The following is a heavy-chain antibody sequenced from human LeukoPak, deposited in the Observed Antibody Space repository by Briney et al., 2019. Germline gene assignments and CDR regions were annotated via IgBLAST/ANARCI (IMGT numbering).Heavy chain of an antibody. CDR3: ARILLEPLNGGRNWFDP. D-gene: IGHD7-27*01. Sequence: KPSETLSLTCAVYGGSFSGYYWSWIRQPPGKGLEWIGEINHSGSTNYNPSLKSRVTISVDTSKNQFSLKLSSVTAADTAMYYCARILLEPLNGGRNWFDPWGQGTLATVSS. V-gene: IGHV4-34*01. CDR1: GGSFSGYY. CDR2: INHSGST. J-gene: IGHJ5*02.